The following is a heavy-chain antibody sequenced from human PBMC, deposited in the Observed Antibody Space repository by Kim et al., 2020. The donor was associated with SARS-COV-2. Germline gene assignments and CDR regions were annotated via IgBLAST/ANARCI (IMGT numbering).Heavy chain of an antibody. CDR3: VREAVNPFYFDS. Sequence: SVKVSCKASGGAFSTYGISWVRLIPGAGLEWMGGIIPKFDTANYAQKFQDRVTVTAGESATTVYLELRRLTSDDTGLYYCVREAVNPFYFDSWGEGTLLTVSS. CDR1: GGAFSTYG. J-gene: IGHJ4*02. CDR2: IIPKFDTA. D-gene: IGHD6-19*01. V-gene: IGHV1-69*13.